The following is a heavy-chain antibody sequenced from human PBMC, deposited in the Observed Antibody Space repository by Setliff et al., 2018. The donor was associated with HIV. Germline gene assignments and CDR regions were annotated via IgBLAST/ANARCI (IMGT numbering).Heavy chain of an antibody. CDR1: GYNFHTYD. CDR3: ARGPFQENSGSYGEIFYYYHYMDV. D-gene: IGHD1-26*01. V-gene: IGHV1-8*02. J-gene: IGHJ6*03. Sequence: GASVKVSCKASGYNFHTYDINWVRQAPGQGLEWMGWMNPKSGNTGYARKFQGRVTLTRDTSTDTAYMELSGLRSEDTAVYYCARGPFQENSGSYGEIFYYYHYMDVWGRGTTVTVSS. CDR2: MNPKSGNT.